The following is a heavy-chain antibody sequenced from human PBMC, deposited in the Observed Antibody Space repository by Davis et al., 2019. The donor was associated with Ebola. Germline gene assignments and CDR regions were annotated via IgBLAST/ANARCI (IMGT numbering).Heavy chain of an antibody. CDR1: GGSFSGYY. D-gene: IGHD2-2*01. J-gene: IGHJ4*02. CDR2: INHSGST. V-gene: IGHV4-34*01. Sequence: PSETLSLTCAVYGGSFSGYYWSWIRQPPGKGLEWIGEINHSGSTNYNPSLKSRVTISVDTSKNQFSLKLSSVTAADTAVYYCARGPLVVPAAYFDYWGQGTLVTVSS. CDR3: ARGPLVVPAAYFDY.